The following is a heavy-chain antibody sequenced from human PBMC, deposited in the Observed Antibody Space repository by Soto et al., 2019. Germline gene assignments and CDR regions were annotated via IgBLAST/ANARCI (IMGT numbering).Heavy chain of an antibody. CDR1: GYSFASYW. V-gene: IGHV5-51*01. CDR3: ARHDDRALAQFDY. Sequence: GESLKISCKGSGYSFASYWIGWVRQTPGKGLEWMGIIYPDDSDTRYSPSFQGQVTISADKSISTAYLQWSSLKASDTAMYYCARHDDRALAQFDYWGQGTLVTVS. CDR2: IYPDDSDT. J-gene: IGHJ4*02. D-gene: IGHD3-9*01.